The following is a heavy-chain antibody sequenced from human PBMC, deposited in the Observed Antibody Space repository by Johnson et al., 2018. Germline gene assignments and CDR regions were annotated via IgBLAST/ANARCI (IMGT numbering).Heavy chain of an antibody. D-gene: IGHD2-2*01. CDR3: VKKRVVRGYNVVHDYHYMDC. J-gene: IGHJ6*03. V-gene: IGHV3-30*18. CDR1: GFSIRNYA. Sequence: QVQLVQSGGGVVQPGKSLRLSCAASGFSIRNYAMHWVRQAPGKGLEWVALISYDGSNKDYGDSVKGRFTISRDNSKNTLYLQMTSLRPEDTAIYNCVKKRVVRGYNVVHDYHYMDCWGKGTPVTVSS. CDR2: ISYDGSNK.